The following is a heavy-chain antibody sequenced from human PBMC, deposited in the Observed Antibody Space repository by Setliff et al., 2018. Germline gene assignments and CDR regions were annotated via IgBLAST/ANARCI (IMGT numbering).Heavy chain of an antibody. CDR1: GYTLTELS. J-gene: IGHJ3*02. D-gene: IGHD6-19*01. CDR3: VTDQKWLVLSSGRDAFDI. CDR2: FDLEDGET. Sequence: ASVKVSCKVSGYTLTELSMHWVRQAPGKGLEWMGGFDLEDGETIYAQKFQGRVTMTEDTSTDTAYMELSSLRSEDTAVYYCVTDQKWLVLSSGRDAFDIWGQGTMVTVSS. V-gene: IGHV1-24*01.